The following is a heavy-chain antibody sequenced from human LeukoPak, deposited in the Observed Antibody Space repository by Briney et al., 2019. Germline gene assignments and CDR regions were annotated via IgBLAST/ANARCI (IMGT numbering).Heavy chain of an antibody. J-gene: IGHJ4*02. D-gene: IGHD3-10*01. CDR1: GFSLSTSSMC. V-gene: IGHV2-70*16. CDR3: ARSLGYGSGSNLDY. Sequence: SGPVLVKPTQTLTLTCTFSGFSLSTSSMCVSWIRQPPGKALEWLARIDWDDDKFYSTSLKTRLTISKDTSKNQVVLTMTNMDPVDTAPYYCARSLGYGSGSNLDYGAKGPRVTVSS. CDR2: IDWDDDK.